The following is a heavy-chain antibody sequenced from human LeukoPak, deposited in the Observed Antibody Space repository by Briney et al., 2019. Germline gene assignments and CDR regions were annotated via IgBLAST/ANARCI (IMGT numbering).Heavy chain of an antibody. CDR1: GYSFSSYW. V-gene: IGHV5-51*01. Sequence: GESLKISCKGSGYSFSSYWIGWVRQMPGKGLEWMGIIYPGDSDTTYSPSFQGQVTISADKSISTAYLQWSSLEASDTAMYFCARSGYDYFYYCAMDIWGKGTTVTVSS. CDR2: IYPGDSDT. D-gene: IGHD5-12*01. J-gene: IGHJ6*04. CDR3: ARSGYDYFYYCAMDI.